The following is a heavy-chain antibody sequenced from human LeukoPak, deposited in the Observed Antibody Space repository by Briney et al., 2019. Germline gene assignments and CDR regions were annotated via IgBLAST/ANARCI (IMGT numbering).Heavy chain of an antibody. CDR1: GFTFSSYG. J-gene: IGHJ4*02. CDR2: IWYDGSNK. V-gene: IGHV3-33*01. CDR3: ASLTDALIDY. D-gene: IGHD7-27*01. Sequence: GGSLRLSCAASGFTFSSYGLHWVRQAPGKGLEWVAVIWYDGSNKYYADSVKGRFTISRDNSKNTLYLQMNSLRAEDTAVYYCASLTDALIDYWGQGTLVTVSS.